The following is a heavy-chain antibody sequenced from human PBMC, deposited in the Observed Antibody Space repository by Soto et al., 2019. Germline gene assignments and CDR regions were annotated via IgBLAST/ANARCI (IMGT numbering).Heavy chain of an antibody. Sequence: GGSLRLSCAASGFTFSSYAMSWVRQAPGKGLEWVSAISGSGGSTYYADSVKGRFTISRDNSKNTLYLQMNSLRAEDTAVYYCASPPLGVVTNDYYYYGMDVWGQGTTVTVSS. CDR1: GFTFSSYA. V-gene: IGHV3-23*01. CDR3: ASPPLGVVTNDYYYYGMDV. CDR2: ISGSGGST. J-gene: IGHJ6*02. D-gene: IGHD3-3*01.